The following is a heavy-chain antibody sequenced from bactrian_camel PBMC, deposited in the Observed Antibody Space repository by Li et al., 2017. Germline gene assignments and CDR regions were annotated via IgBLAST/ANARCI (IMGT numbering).Heavy chain of an antibody. D-gene: IGHD1*01. Sequence: HVQLVESGGGLVQPGGSLTLSCVASGFTTTRYYQSWVRKAPGKGLEWVSSVYIDGSFASYADSVKGRFTISRDLAKNTVYLQMNSLKSEDTAMYYCATEECASGAWCHRNYWGQGTQVTVS. J-gene: IGHJ4*01. V-gene: IGHV3-2*01. CDR2: VYIDGSFA. CDR3: ATEECASGAWCHRNY. CDR1: GFTTTRYY.